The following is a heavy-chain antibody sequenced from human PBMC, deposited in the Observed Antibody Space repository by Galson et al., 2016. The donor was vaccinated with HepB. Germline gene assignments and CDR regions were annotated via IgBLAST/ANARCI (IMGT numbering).Heavy chain of an antibody. Sequence: SLRLSCAASGFTVTSNYMSWVRQAPGKGLEWVSMIYNSGETHYADPVKGRFTISRDNSKNTLYLQMNSLRVEDTAMFYCARWYCSSSNCFYDSWGQGTLVTVSS. CDR2: IYNSGET. CDR1: GFTVTSNY. D-gene: IGHD2-2*01. V-gene: IGHV3-53*01. CDR3: ARWYCSSSNCFYDS. J-gene: IGHJ4*02.